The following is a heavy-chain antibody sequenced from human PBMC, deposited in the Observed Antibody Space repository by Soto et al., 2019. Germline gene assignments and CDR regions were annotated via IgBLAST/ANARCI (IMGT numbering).Heavy chain of an antibody. Sequence: PSETLSLTCSISGASISSDDYYWSWFRQPPGKGLEWLGYISYSGSTYYNPSLKSRITISVDTSKTQFSLILSSVTAADTDVFYCAREVNNYYGMDVWGQGTTVT. CDR2: ISYSGST. CDR1: GASISSDDYY. J-gene: IGHJ6*02. V-gene: IGHV4-30-4*01. CDR3: AREVNNYYGMDV.